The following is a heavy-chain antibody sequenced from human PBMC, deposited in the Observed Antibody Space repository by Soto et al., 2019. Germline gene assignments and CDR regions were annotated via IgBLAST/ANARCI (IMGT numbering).Heavy chain of an antibody. CDR2: IWYDGSNK. CDR1: GFTFSSYG. Sequence: QVQLVESGGGVVQPGRSLRLSCAASGFTFSSYGMHWVRQAPGKGLEWVAVIWYDGSNKYYADSVKGRFTISRDNSKNTLYLQMNSLRAEDTAVYYCARDWHYWVPYGMDVWGQGTTVTVSS. CDR3: ARDWHYWVPYGMDV. D-gene: IGHD2-2*01. V-gene: IGHV3-33*01. J-gene: IGHJ6*02.